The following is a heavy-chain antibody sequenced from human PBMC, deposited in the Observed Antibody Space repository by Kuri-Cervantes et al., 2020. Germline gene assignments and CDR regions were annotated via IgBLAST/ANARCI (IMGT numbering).Heavy chain of an antibody. Sequence: SETLSLTCAVYGGSFSGYYWSWIRQPPGKGLEWIGEINHSGSTNYNPSLKSRVTISVDTSKNQFSLKLSSMTAADTAVYYCAREIAVAGIGYYYYGMDVWGQGTTVTVSS. V-gene: IGHV4-34*01. J-gene: IGHJ6*02. CDR3: AREIAVAGIGYYYYGMDV. CDR1: GGSFSGYY. CDR2: INHSGST. D-gene: IGHD6-19*01.